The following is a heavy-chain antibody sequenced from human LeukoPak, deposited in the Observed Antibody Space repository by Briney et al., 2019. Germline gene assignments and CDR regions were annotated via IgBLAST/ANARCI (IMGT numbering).Heavy chain of an antibody. Sequence: PGGSLRLSCVASGFTFSSYAMSWVRQPPGKGLEWVSAISGSGGSTYYADSVKGRFTISRDNSKNTLYLQMNSLRAEDTAVYYCAKPLWQQLVHRTPFDYWGQGTLVTVSS. CDR2: ISGSGGST. D-gene: IGHD6-13*01. V-gene: IGHV3-23*01. CDR3: AKPLWQQLVHRTPFDY. J-gene: IGHJ4*02. CDR1: GFTFSSYA.